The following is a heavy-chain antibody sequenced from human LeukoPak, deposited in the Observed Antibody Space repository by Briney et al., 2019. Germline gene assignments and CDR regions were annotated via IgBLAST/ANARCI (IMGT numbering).Heavy chain of an antibody. CDR2: IYTSGST. CDR3: ARDQITVTTPYYYYYMDV. CDR1: GGSISSYY. D-gene: IGHD4-17*01. V-gene: IGHV4-4*07. Sequence: SETLSLTCTVSGGSISSYYWSWIRQPAGKGLEWIGRIYTSGSTNYNPSLKSRVTISVDKSKNQFSLKLSSVTAADTAVYYCARDQITVTTPYYYYYMDVWGKGTTVTVSS. J-gene: IGHJ6*03.